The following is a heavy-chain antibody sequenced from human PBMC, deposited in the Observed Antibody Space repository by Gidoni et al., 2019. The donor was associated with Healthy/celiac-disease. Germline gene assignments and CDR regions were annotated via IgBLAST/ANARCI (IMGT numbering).Heavy chain of an antibody. Sequence: QVQLQQWGAGLLKPSETLSLTCAVYGGSFSGYYWSWIRQPPGKGLEWIGEINHSGSTNYNPSLKSRVTISVDTSKNQFSLKLSSVTAADTAVYYCARLAPYSSSYQDYWGQGTLVTVSS. J-gene: IGHJ4*02. V-gene: IGHV4-34*01. D-gene: IGHD6-6*01. CDR2: INHSGST. CDR3: ARLAPYSSSYQDY. CDR1: GGSFSGYY.